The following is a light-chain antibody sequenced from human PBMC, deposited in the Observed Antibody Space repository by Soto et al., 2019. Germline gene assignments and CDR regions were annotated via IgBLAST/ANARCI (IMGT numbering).Light chain of an antibody. CDR2: KAS. Sequence: DIQMTQSPSTLSASVGDRVTITCRASQSISSWLAWYQQKPGKAPNLLIYKASRLESGVPSRFSGSGSETEFTLTISGLQPGDSATYYCQQYNSYSPTFGQGTKV. V-gene: IGKV1-5*03. CDR1: QSISSW. CDR3: QQYNSYSPT. J-gene: IGKJ1*01.